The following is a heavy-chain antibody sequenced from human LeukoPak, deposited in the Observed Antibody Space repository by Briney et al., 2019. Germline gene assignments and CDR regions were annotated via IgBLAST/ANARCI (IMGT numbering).Heavy chain of an antibody. Sequence: ASVKVSCKVSGYTLTELSMHWVRQAPGKGLEWMGGFDPEDGETIYAQKFQGRVTMTEDTSTDTAHMELSSLRSEDTAVYYCATPLPQNYYYGMDVWGQGTTVTVSS. J-gene: IGHJ6*02. CDR1: GYTLTELS. V-gene: IGHV1-24*01. CDR3: ATPLPQNYYYGMDV. CDR2: FDPEDGET.